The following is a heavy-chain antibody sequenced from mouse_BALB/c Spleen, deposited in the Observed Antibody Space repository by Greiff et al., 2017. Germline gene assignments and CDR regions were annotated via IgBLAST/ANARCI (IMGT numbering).Heavy chain of an antibody. Sequence: EVQGVESGGGLVQPGGSLKLSCAASGFTFSSYGMSWVRQTPDKRLELVATINSNGGSTYYPDNVKGRFTISRDNAKNTLYLQMSSLKSEDTAMYYCARDRGRSAYWGQGTLVTVSA. D-gene: IGHD3-1*01. CDR3: ARDRGRSAY. J-gene: IGHJ3*01. CDR2: INSNGGST. V-gene: IGHV5-6-3*01. CDR1: GFTFSSYG.